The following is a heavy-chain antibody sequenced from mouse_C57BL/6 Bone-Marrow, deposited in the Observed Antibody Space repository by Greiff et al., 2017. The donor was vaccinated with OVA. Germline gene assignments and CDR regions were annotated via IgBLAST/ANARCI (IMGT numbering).Heavy chain of an antibody. V-gene: IGHV1-39*01. CDR1: GYSFTDYN. Sequence: SGPELVKPGASVKISCKASGYSFTDYNMNWVKQSNGKSLEWIGVINPNYGTPSYNQKFKGKATLTVDQSSSTAYMQLNSLTSEDSAVYYCAFYYGSSYRYFDVWGTGTTVTVSS. CDR2: INPNYGTP. J-gene: IGHJ1*03. CDR3: AFYYGSSYRYFDV. D-gene: IGHD1-1*01.